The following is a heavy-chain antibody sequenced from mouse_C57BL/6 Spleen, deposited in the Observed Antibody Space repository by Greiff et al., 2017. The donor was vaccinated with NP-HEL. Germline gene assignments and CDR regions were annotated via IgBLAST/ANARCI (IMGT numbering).Heavy chain of an antibody. Sequence: QVQLQQPGAELVKPGASVKLSCKASGYTFTSYWMQWVKQRPGQGLEWIGAIDPSDSYTNYNQKFKGKATLTVDTSSSTAYMQLSSLTSEDSAVYYCARGRGRGGNYVFAYWGQGTLVTVSA. CDR2: IDPSDSYT. CDR1: GYTFTSYW. D-gene: IGHD2-1*01. V-gene: IGHV1-50*01. CDR3: ARGRGRGGNYVFAY. J-gene: IGHJ3*01.